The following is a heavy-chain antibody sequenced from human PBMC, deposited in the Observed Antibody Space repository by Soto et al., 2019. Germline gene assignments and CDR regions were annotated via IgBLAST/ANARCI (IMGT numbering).Heavy chain of an antibody. J-gene: IGHJ3*01. CDR1: GYTFTGYY. Sequence: ASVKVSCKASGYTFTGYYMHWVRQAPGQGLEWMGWINPNSGGTNYAQKFQGWVTMTRDTSLSTTYMKLSRLRSYDTAVYYCDRDQGGGYSNAFDVWGQGTMVTVSS. D-gene: IGHD6-13*01. CDR3: DRDQGGGYSNAFDV. CDR2: INPNSGGT. V-gene: IGHV1-2*04.